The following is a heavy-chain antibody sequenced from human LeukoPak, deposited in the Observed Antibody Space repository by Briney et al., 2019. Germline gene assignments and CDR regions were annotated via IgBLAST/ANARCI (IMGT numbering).Heavy chain of an antibody. Sequence: PGGSLRLSCATSKFNFIKYGLTWVRQAPGKGLEWVSSISGSGSDTQYAASVQGRFTVSRDNSKNTLYLQMNSLRAEDTAVYYCAKDPNGDYIGTFEIWGHGTMVTVSS. CDR2: ISGSGSDT. D-gene: IGHD4-17*01. V-gene: IGHV3-23*01. CDR1: KFNFIKYG. CDR3: AKDPNGDYIGTFEI. J-gene: IGHJ3*02.